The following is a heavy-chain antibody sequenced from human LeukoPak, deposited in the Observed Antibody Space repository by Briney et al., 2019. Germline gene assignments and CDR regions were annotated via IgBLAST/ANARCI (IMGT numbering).Heavy chain of an antibody. J-gene: IGHJ4*02. CDR2: ISASNTI. CDR3: TRGSRFDY. CDR1: GFNFKYYS. V-gene: IGHV3-69-1*01. Sequence: GGSLRLSWVSSGFNFKYYSLNWVRQAPGKGLEWISYISASNTIYYADSVKGRFPISRDNAKNSVYLQMNSLRVEDTAMYYCTRGSRFDYWGRGAPVTVSS.